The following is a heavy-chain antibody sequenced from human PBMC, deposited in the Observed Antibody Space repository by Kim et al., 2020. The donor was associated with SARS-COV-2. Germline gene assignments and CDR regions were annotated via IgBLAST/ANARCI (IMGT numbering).Heavy chain of an antibody. D-gene: IGHD3-22*01. CDR2: INPSGGST. J-gene: IGHJ4*02. CDR1: GYTFTSYY. CDR3: ARWSRVTNYYDSSGYDYYFDY. V-gene: IGHV1-46*01. Sequence: ASVKVSCKASGYTFTSYYMHWVRQAPGQGLEWMGIINPSGGSTSYAQKFQGRVTMTRDTSTSTVYMELSSLRSEDTAVYYCARWSRVTNYYDSSGYDYYFDYWGQGTLVTVSS.